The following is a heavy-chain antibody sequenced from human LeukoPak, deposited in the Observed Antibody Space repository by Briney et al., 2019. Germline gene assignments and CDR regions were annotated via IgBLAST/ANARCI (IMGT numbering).Heavy chain of an antibody. CDR2: IYSSGST. CDR1: GGSISSSSNY. CDR3: AKLSTAARLAWFDP. D-gene: IGHD6-6*01. V-gene: IGHV4-39*01. Sequence: PSETLSLTCTVSGGSISSSSNYWDWIRQPPGKGLERIGSIYSSGSTYYNPSLKSRVTISVDTSKNQFSLKLNSVTAADTAVYYCAKLSTAARLAWFDPWGQGTLVTVSS. J-gene: IGHJ5*02.